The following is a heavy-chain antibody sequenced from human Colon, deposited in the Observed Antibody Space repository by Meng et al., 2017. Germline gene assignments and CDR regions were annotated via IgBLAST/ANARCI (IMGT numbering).Heavy chain of an antibody. D-gene: IGHD1-14*01. V-gene: IGHV1-18*01. CDR3: AGGKGTGGGDLDA. CDR2: ISGYIRTK. Sequence: QVQLVQSGAEVKKPGASVKVSCKASGYEFSRYSISWVRQAPGQGLEWMGWISGYIRTKNYVQKFQDRVTMTTDTSTSTAYMGLRSLTSDDTAVYYCAGGKGTGGGDLDAWGQGTLVTVSS. CDR1: GYEFSRYS. J-gene: IGHJ1*01.